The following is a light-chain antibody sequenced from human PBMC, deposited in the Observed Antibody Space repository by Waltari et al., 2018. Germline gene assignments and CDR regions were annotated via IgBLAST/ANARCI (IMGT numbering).Light chain of an antibody. J-gene: IGLJ1*01. V-gene: IGLV6-57*03. Sequence: FMLTQPHSVSESPGRTITISCTRSSGNIASNFVQWFHQRPGSAPTTVIYEDNQRPSGVPARYSGSIDSSSNSASLTISGLKTADEADYYCQSYDSSNYNYVCGTGTKVTVL. CDR2: EDN. CDR1: SGNIASNF. CDR3: QSYDSSNYNYV.